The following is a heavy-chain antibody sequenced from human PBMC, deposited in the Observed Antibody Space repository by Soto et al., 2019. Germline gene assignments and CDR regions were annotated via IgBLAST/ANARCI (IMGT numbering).Heavy chain of an antibody. V-gene: IGHV4-59*01. Sequence: PSVPLSVTCTVAGGSIINYDWSWIRQPQGKGLEWIGYIYYSGSTNYNPSPKSRVTISVDTSKNQFSLKLSSVTAADTAVYYCARDRPHYYGLPTRWFDPWGQGTLVTVSS. CDR1: GGSIINYD. J-gene: IGHJ5*02. D-gene: IGHD3-10*01. CDR3: ARDRPHYYGLPTRWFDP. CDR2: IYYSGST.